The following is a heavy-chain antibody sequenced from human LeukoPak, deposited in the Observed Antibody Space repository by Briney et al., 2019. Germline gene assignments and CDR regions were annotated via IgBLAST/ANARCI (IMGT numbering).Heavy chain of an antibody. D-gene: IGHD3-10*01. V-gene: IGHV3-66*01. CDR3: AGAWGETETSIWFGELLSLYYFDY. J-gene: IGHJ4*02. CDR2: IYSGGST. Sequence: GGSLRLSCAASGFTVSSNYMSWVRQAPGKGLEWVSVIYSGGSTYYADSVKGRFTISRDNSKNTLYLQMNSLRAEDTAVYYCAGAWGETETSIWFGELLSLYYFDYWGQGTLVTVSS. CDR1: GFTVSSNY.